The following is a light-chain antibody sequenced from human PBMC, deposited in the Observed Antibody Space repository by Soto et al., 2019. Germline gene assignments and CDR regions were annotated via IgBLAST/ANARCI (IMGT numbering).Light chain of an antibody. J-gene: IGLJ1*01. CDR2: QVS. CDR3: ISYTASSTFV. CDR1: SSDIGAYNS. Sequence: QSVLTQPASVSGSPVQSITISCTGNSSDIGAYNSVSWYQHHPGKAPKLIVFQVSFRPSAVSDRFSGSKSDNTAALNITGLQTEDEADYYCISYTASSTFVVGSGTKVTVL. V-gene: IGLV2-14*01.